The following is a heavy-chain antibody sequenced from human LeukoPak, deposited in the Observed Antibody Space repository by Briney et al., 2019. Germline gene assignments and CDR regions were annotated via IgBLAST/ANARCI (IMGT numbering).Heavy chain of an antibody. D-gene: IGHD6-19*01. V-gene: IGHV3-43*02. Sequence: PGGSLRLSCAASGFTFDDYAMDWVRQAPGKGLEWVSLITGDGRNTYYADSVEGRFTISRDNSKNSLYLQMNILRIEDTAFYYCAKPRGSGWFPFDYWGQGTLVTVSS. J-gene: IGHJ4*02. CDR2: ITGDGRNT. CDR1: GFTFDDYA. CDR3: AKPRGSGWFPFDY.